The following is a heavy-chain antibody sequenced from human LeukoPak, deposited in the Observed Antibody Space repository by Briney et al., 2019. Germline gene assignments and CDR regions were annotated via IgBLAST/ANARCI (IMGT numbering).Heavy chain of an antibody. V-gene: IGHV4-34*01. CDR1: GGSFSGYY. D-gene: IGHD2-8*01. CDR2: INHSGST. J-gene: IGHJ6*02. Sequence: SETLSLTCAVYGGSFSGYYWSWIRQPPGKGLEWIGEINHSGSTNYNPSLKSRATISVDTSQNQFSLKLSSVTAADTAVYYCARGGMVYAYYYYGMDVWGQGTTVTVSS. CDR3: ARGGMVYAYYYYGMDV.